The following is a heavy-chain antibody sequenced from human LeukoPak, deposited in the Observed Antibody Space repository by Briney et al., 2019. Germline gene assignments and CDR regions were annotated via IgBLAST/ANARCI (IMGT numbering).Heavy chain of an antibody. CDR2: ISSNGGST. CDR1: GLTFSSYA. V-gene: IGHV3-64*01. J-gene: IGHJ6*02. D-gene: IGHD3-22*01. CDR3: ARDHDSSGYYYGPYYGMDV. Sequence: PGGSLRLSCSASGLTFSSYAMHWVRQAPGKGLEYVSAISSNGGSTYYANSVKGRFTISRDNSKNTLYLQMGSLRAEDMAVYYCARDHDSSGYYYGPYYGMDVWGQGTTVTVSS.